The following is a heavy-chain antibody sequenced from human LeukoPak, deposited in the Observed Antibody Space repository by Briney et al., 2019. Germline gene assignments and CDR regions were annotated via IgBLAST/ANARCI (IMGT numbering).Heavy chain of an antibody. Sequence: SETLSLTCTVSGGSFSSGGFCWSWIRQHPGKGLEWIGYIYYITCTYYNPSLKSRVTISVDTSKSQFSLELGSVTAADTAVYYCARAHGAGYYMDVWGKGTTVTVSS. V-gene: IGHV4-31*03. CDR2: IYYITCT. CDR3: ARAHGAGYYMDV. CDR1: GGSFSSGGFC. J-gene: IGHJ6*03. D-gene: IGHD3-10*01.